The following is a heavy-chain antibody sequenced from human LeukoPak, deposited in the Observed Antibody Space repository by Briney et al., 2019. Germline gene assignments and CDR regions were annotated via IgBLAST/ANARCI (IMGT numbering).Heavy chain of an antibody. CDR3: ARRGGSSSRRSPIDY. V-gene: IGHV3-7*01. CDR1: GFTFSDYW. D-gene: IGHD6-6*01. Sequence: PGGSLRLSCAASGFTFSDYWMTWVRQAPGKGPEWGANIKQDGSEKYYVDSVRGRFTISRDNAKNSLFLQMNSLRVEDTAVYYCARRGGSSSRRSPIDYWGQGTLVTVSS. CDR2: IKQDGSEK. J-gene: IGHJ4*02.